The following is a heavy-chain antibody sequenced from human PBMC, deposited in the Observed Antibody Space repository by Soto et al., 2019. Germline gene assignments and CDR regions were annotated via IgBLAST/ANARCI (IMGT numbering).Heavy chain of an antibody. CDR3: ARSVAVAGTYYMDV. CDR2: ISYDGSNK. J-gene: IGHJ6*03. D-gene: IGHD6-19*01. V-gene: IGHV3-30-3*01. CDR1: GFTFSSYA. Sequence: GSLRLSCAASGFTFSSYAMHWVRQAPGKGLEWVAVISYDGSNKYYADSVKGRFTISRDNSKNTLYLQMNSLRAEDTAVYYCARSVAVAGTYYMDVWGKGTTVTVSS.